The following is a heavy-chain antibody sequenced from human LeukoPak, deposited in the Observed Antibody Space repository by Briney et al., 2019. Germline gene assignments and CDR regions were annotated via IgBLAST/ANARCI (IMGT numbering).Heavy chain of an antibody. Sequence: GGSLRLSCAASGFTFSNYWMTWVRQAPGKGLEWVANIKQDGSEKYYVDSVKGRFTISRDNAKNTLYLQMNSLRAEDTAVYYCARDMDRYYMDVWGKGTTVTVSS. J-gene: IGHJ6*03. CDR1: GFTFSNYW. V-gene: IGHV3-7*01. CDR3: ARDMDRYYMDV. D-gene: IGHD3-10*01. CDR2: IKQDGSEK.